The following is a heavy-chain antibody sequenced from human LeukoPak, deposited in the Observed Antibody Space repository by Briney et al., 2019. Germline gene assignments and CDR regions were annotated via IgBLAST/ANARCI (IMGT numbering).Heavy chain of an antibody. D-gene: IGHD3-16*01. CDR1: GFTFSSYG. J-gene: IGHJ4*02. V-gene: IGHV3-30*18. CDR3: AKTLWGPRSCPDY. Sequence: HPGGSLRLSCAASGFTFSSYGMHWVRQAPGKGLEGVAVISYDGSNKYYADSVKGRFTISRDNSKNTLYLQMNSLRAEDTAVYYCAKTLWGPRSCPDYWGQGTLVTVSS. CDR2: ISYDGSNK.